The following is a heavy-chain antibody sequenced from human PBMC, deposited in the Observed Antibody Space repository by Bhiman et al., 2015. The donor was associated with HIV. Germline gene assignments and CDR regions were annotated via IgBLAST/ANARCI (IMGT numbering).Heavy chain of an antibody. V-gene: IGHV3-11*04. CDR3: ARDMYTTSQFDY. Sequence: QVQLVESGGGLVKPGGSLRLSCAASGFTFSDYYMAWIRQAPGKGLEWVSYISGSGSSIYYADSVKGRFTISRDNAKNSLFLQMNSLRAEDTAVYYCARDMYTTSQFDYWGHGTLVTVSS. J-gene: IGHJ4*01. CDR2: ISGSGSSI. D-gene: IGHD2-8*01. CDR1: GFTFSDYY.